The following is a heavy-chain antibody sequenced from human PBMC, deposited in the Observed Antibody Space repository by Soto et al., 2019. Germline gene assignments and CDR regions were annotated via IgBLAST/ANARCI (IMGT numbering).Heavy chain of an antibody. CDR2: IYYNGNT. D-gene: IGHD3-10*01. Sequence: QVQVQESGPGLVKPSQTLSLKCSVSGGSIGSRDYYWSWIRQHPEKGLEWIGSIYYNGNTDYNPSLXGXPXMXXDTSMNEFSLKLTPVTAADTAVYYCARDKGGAALKGSGMDVWGQGTTVTVS. V-gene: IGHV4-31*02. J-gene: IGHJ6*02. CDR3: ARDKGGAALKGSGMDV. CDR1: GGSIGSRDYY.